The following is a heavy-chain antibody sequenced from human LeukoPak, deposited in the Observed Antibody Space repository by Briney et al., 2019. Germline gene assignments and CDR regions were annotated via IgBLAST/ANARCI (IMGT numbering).Heavy chain of an antibody. J-gene: IGHJ4*02. Sequence: SETLSLTCTVSGGSLSSYYWSWIRQPPGKGLEWIGYIYYSGSTNYNPSLKSRVTISVDTSKNQFSLKLSSVTAADTAVYYCARASLGAVAGRAFDYWGQGTLVTVSS. V-gene: IGHV4-59*08. CDR1: GGSLSSYY. CDR3: ARASLGAVAGRAFDY. D-gene: IGHD6-19*01. CDR2: IYYSGST.